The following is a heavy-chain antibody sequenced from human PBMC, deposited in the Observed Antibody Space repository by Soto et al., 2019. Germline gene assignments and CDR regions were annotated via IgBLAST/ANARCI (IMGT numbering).Heavy chain of an antibody. J-gene: IGHJ4*02. D-gene: IGHD3-3*01. CDR2: IYSGGST. V-gene: IGHV3-53*05. CDR1: GFTVSRNY. Sequence: PGGSLRLSCAASGFTVSRNYMSWVRQAPGKGLEWVSVIYSGGSTYYADSVKGRVTMTEDTSTDTAYMELSSLRSEDTAVYYCATARSWSRLDYWGQGSLVTVSS. CDR3: ATARSWSRLDY.